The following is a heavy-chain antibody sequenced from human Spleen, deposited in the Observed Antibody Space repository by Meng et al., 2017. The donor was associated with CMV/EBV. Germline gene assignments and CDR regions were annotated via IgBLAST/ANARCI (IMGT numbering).Heavy chain of an antibody. CDR3: ARGPRYYYDSGSYANYGMDV. CDR1: GFTFSSYA. Sequence: GESLKISCAASGFTFSSYAMSWVRQAPGKGLEWVSAISGSGGSTYYADSVKGRFTISRENAKSSLYLQMNILRAGDTAVYYCARGPRYYYDSGSYANYGMDVWGQGTTVTVSS. J-gene: IGHJ6*02. V-gene: IGHV3-23*01. D-gene: IGHD3-10*01. CDR2: ISGSGGST.